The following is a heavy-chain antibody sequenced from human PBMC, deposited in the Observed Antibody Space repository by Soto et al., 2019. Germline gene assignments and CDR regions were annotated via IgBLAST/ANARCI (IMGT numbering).Heavy chain of an antibody. Sequence: EVQLVESGGSVIRPGGSLRLSCAASGFAFQNHGMAWVRQVPGKGLEWVARISGSGVNAGYADSVKGRFTISRDNGDNSLYLEINNLGVEDTALYHCARKPHWQYWYFDLWGRGTLVTVSS. D-gene: IGHD1-1*01. CDR3: ARKPHWQYWYFDL. V-gene: IGHV3-20*01. CDR1: GFAFQNHG. J-gene: IGHJ2*01. CDR2: ISGSGVNA.